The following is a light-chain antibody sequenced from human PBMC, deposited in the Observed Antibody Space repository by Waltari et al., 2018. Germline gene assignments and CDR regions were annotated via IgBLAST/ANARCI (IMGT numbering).Light chain of an antibody. V-gene: IGLV2-14*01. CDR3: SSYTSSSTLYV. CDR1: SSDVGGYHY. CDR2: DVS. Sequence: QSALTQPASVSGSPGQSITISCTGTSSDVGGYHYVSWYQQHPGKSPKPMIYDVSKRPSGVSNRFSGSKSGNTASLTISGLQAEDEADYYCSSYTSSSTLYVFGTGTKVTVL. J-gene: IGLJ1*01.